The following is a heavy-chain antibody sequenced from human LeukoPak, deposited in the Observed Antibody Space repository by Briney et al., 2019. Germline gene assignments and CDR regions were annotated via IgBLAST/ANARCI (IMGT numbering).Heavy chain of an antibody. V-gene: IGHV4-30-4*01. CDR2: IYYSGST. D-gene: IGHD6-6*01. Sequence: SQTLSLTCTVSGGSTSSGDYYWSWIRQPPGKGLEWIGYIYYSGSTYYNPSLKSRVTISVDTSKNQFSLKLSSVTAADTAVYYCARASYSSSWFDPWGQGTLVTVSS. CDR1: GGSTSSGDYY. J-gene: IGHJ5*02. CDR3: ARASYSSSWFDP.